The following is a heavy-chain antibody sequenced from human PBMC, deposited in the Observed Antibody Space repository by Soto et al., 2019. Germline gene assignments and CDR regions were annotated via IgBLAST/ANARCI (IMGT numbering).Heavy chain of an antibody. CDR1: GGSISSSSYY. J-gene: IGHJ5*02. CDR3: ARHRQQLVLGWFDP. D-gene: IGHD6-13*01. CDR2: IYYSGST. V-gene: IGHV4-39*01. Sequence: QLQLQESGPGLVKPSETLSLTCTVSGGSISSSSYYWGWIRQPPGKGLEWIGSIYYSGSTHYNPSLKSRVTISVDTSKNQFSLKLSSVTAADTAVYYCARHRQQLVLGWFDPWGQGTLVTVSS.